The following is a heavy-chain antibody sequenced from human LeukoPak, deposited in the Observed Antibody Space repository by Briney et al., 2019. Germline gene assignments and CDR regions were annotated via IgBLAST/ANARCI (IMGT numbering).Heavy chain of an antibody. D-gene: IGHD6-19*01. V-gene: IGHV3-43*01. CDR2: ISWDGSST. CDR3: AKGNSIALAGFFDY. J-gene: IGHJ4*02. Sequence: PGGSLRLSCAASGFTLDDYTMHWVRQAPGKGLGLVSLISWDGSSTYYADSVKGRFTISRDNSKNSLYLQMNSLRAEDTALYYCAKGNSIALAGFFDYWGLGTLVTVSS. CDR1: GFTLDDYT.